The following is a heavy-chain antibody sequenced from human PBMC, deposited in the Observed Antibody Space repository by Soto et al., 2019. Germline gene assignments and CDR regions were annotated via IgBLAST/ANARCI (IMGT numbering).Heavy chain of an antibody. CDR2: LNPNGGST. CDR1: GYTFTNSY. J-gene: IGHJ4*02. CDR3: ARNLAAGDY. D-gene: IGHD6-13*01. Sequence: ASVKVSCKASGYTFTNSYIHWVRQAPRQGLEWMALLNPNGGSTNYAQNFQGRVTVTRDTSTSTVYMELTSLTSEDTAVYYCARNLAAGDYWGQGTLVTVSS. V-gene: IGHV1-46*01.